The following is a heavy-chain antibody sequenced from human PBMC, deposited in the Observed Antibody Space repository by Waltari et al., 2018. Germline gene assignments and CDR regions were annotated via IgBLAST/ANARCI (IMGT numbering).Heavy chain of an antibody. Sequence: EVQLLESGGGLVQPGGSLRLSCAASGFTFSSYAMIWVRQAPGKGLEWVSVIYSGGSTYYADSVKGRFTISRDNSKNTLYLQMNSLRAEDTAVYYCAKEGYGDYDQHWGQGTLVTVSS. V-gene: IGHV3-23*03. CDR2: IYSGGST. CDR1: GFTFSSYA. J-gene: IGHJ1*01. CDR3: AKEGYGDYDQH. D-gene: IGHD4-17*01.